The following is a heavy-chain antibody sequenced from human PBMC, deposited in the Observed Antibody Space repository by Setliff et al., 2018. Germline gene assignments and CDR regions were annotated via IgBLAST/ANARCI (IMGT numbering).Heavy chain of an antibody. CDR3: ARDRQYCSSPTCYSSYFYYCGMDV. CDR2: IYYSGST. CDR1: GGSISSGGYY. Sequence: SETLSLTCTVSGGSISSGGYYWSWIRQHPGKGLEWIGYIYYSGSTYYNPSLKSRVTISVDTSKNQFSLKLSSVTAADTAVYYCARDRQYCSSPTCYSSYFYYCGMDVWGQGTTVTVSS. J-gene: IGHJ6*02. D-gene: IGHD2-2*02. V-gene: IGHV4-31*03.